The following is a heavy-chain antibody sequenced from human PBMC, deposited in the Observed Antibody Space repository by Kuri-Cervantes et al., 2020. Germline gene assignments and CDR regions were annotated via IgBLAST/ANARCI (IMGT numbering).Heavy chain of an antibody. CDR3: SRDAASMVRGVILYYYGMDV. D-gene: IGHD3-10*01. J-gene: IGHJ6*02. CDR1: GGSISSGDYY. Sequence: SETLSLSCTVSGGSISSGDYYWSWIRQPPGKGLEWIGYIYHSGSTYYNPSLKSRVTISVDRSKNQFSLKLSSVTAADTAVYYCSRDAASMVRGVILYYYGMDVWGQGTTVTVSS. CDR2: IYHSGST. V-gene: IGHV4-30-2*01.